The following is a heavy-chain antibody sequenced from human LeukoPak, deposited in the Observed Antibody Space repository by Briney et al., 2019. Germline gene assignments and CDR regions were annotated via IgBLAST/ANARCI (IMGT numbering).Heavy chain of an antibody. CDR1: GYTFTNSY. D-gene: IGHD2-15*01. CDR3: ARAVVVRSYFDY. V-gene: IGHV1-2*02. Sequence: AASVKVSCKASGYTFTNSYMHWVRQAPGQGLEWMGLINPNSGGTNYAQKFQGGVTMTRDTSISTAYMELSRLRSDDTAVYYCARAVVVRSYFDYWGQGTLVTVSS. CDR2: INPNSGGT. J-gene: IGHJ4*02.